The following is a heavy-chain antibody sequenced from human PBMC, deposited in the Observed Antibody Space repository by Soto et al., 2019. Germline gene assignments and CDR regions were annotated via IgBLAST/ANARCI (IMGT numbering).Heavy chain of an antibody. Sequence: SETLSLTCAVSGGSFRGYFWSWIRQSPARGLEWIGEINDSGNTYYNPSFKSRLTISVDTSTSQISLRLTSVTAADSAVYYCQGGDFWGQGTRVTVSS. CDR1: GGSFRGYF. CDR3: QGGDF. J-gene: IGHJ4*02. V-gene: IGHV4-34*01. D-gene: IGHD3-16*01. CDR2: INDSGNT.